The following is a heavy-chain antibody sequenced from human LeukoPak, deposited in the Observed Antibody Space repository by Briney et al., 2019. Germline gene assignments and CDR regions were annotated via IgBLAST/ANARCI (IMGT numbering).Heavy chain of an antibody. V-gene: IGHV3-30*04. CDR3: ARDNYGLDY. CDR2: ISYDGSNK. Sequence: GGSLRLSCAASGFTFSNYAMHWVRQTPGKGLEWVAVISYDGSNKYYADSVKGRVTISRDNSKNTLYLQMNSLRAEDTAVYYCARDNYGLDYWGQGTLVTVSS. CDR1: GFTFSNYA. J-gene: IGHJ4*02. D-gene: IGHD3-10*01.